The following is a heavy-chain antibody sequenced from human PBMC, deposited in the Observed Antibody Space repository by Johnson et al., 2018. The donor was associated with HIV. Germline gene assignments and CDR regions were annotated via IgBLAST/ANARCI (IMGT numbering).Heavy chain of an antibody. CDR2: LGGSGGSS. V-gene: IGHV3-23*04. Sequence: MQLVESGGGLVQPGGSLRLSCAASGLTFSSYAMSWVRQPPGKGLEWVSALGGSGGSSYYAHFVKGRFTISRDNAKNSLYLQMNSLRAEDTASYYCARFGRGGSHAFDIWGQGTMVTVSS. CDR3: ARFGRGGSHAFDI. J-gene: IGHJ3*02. D-gene: IGHD5-24*01. CDR1: GLTFSSYA.